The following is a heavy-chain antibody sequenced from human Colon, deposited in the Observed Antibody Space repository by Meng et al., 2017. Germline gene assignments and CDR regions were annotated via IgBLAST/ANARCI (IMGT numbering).Heavy chain of an antibody. CDR2: IYYSGTT. V-gene: IGHV4-61*01. D-gene: IGHD1-14*01. Sequence: QLLLHEAGPGLVRPSETLALTCTVSGGSVSSGTYYWSWIRQPPGKGLEWIGCIYYSGTTNYNPSLKSRVTISVDTSKNQFSLKLSSVTPADTAVYFCARDRVPGKYWGQGTLVTVSS. J-gene: IGHJ4*02. CDR3: ARDRVPGKY. CDR1: GGSVSSGTYY.